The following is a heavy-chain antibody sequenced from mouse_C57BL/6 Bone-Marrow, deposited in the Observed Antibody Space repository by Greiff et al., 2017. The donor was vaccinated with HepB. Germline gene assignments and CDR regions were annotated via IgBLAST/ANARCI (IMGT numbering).Heavy chain of an antibody. J-gene: IGHJ2*01. CDR1: GYTFTSYW. V-gene: IGHV1-72*01. CDR2: IDPNSGGT. CDR3: ARRSYYGSSYYFDY. Sequence: VKQSCKASGYTFTSYWMHWVKQRPGRGLEWIGRIDPNSGGTKYNEKFKSKATLTVDKPSSTAYMQLSSLTSEDSAVYYCARRSYYGSSYYFDYWGQGTTLTVSS. D-gene: IGHD1-1*01.